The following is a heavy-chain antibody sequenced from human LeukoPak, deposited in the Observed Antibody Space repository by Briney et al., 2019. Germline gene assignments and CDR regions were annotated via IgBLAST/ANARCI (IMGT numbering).Heavy chain of an antibody. CDR1: EFTFTSYW. Sequence: GESLKISCKASEFTFTSYWIGWVRPMPGKGLEWMGIIYPGDSDTRYSPSFQGQVTISADKSISTAYLQWSSLKASATAMYYCARNRGLMGKGAFDIWGQGTMVTVSS. D-gene: IGHD2-8*01. CDR2: IYPGDSDT. V-gene: IGHV5-51*01. CDR3: ARNRGLMGKGAFDI. J-gene: IGHJ3*02.